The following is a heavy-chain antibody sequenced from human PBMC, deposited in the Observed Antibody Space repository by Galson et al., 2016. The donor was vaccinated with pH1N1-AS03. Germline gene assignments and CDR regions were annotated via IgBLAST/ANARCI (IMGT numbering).Heavy chain of an antibody. CDR1: GVSLNFFS. CDR2: INHSGDA. V-gene: IGHV4-34*01. Sequence: ETLSLTCGVSGVSLNFFSWSWIRQPPGKGLEFIGEINHSGDAKYNPSLQSRVTISVDKSKNQFSLKVNSVSAADTAWYYCARQRAELGTHDYWGQGTLFIVSS. CDR3: ARQRAELGTHDY. J-gene: IGHJ4*02. D-gene: IGHD7-27*01.